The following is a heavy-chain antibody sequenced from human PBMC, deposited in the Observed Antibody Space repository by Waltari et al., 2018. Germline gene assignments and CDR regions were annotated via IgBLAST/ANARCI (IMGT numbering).Heavy chain of an antibody. CDR1: GFALRTYS. Sequence: EVALVESGGGLVKPGGSLRLSCGVSGFALRTYSMNWVRQAPGTGLEWVASISTSSAYTYYADSVKGRFTVSRDNANNSLSLQMDSLRAEDTAVYYCARDFRLSQGGEGASVATPYHGMDVWGQGTTVTVSS. J-gene: IGHJ6*02. V-gene: IGHV3-21*01. CDR3: ARDFRLSQGGEGASVATPYHGMDV. D-gene: IGHD1-26*01. CDR2: ISTSSAYT.